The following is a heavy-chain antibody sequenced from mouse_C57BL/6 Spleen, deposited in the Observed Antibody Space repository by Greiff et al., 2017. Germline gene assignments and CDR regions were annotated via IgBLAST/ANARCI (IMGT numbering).Heavy chain of an antibody. V-gene: IGHV1-80*01. J-gene: IGHJ2*01. Sequence: VQRVESGAELVKPGASVKISCKASGYAFSSYWMNWVQQRPGKGLEWIGQIYPGDGDTNYNGKFKGKATLTADKSSSTAYMQLSSLTSEDSAVYFCARSMGSSRYFDYWGQGTTLTVSS. CDR2: IYPGDGDT. CDR1: GYAFSSYW. CDR3: ARSMGSSRYFDY. D-gene: IGHD1-1*01.